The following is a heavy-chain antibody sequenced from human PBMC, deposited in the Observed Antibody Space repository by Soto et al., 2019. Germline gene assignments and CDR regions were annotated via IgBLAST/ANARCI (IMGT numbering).Heavy chain of an antibody. D-gene: IGHD3-3*01. CDR3: ARDMADTIFGVVIGYYGMDV. J-gene: IGHJ6*02. CDR1: GDSVSSNSAA. V-gene: IGHV6-1*01. Sequence: SQTLSLTCAISGDSVSSNSAAWNWIRQSPSRGLEWLGRTYYRSKWYNDYAVSVKSRITINPDTSKNQFSLQLNSVTPEDTAVYYCARDMADTIFGVVIGYYGMDVWGQGTTVTVS. CDR2: TYYRSKWYN.